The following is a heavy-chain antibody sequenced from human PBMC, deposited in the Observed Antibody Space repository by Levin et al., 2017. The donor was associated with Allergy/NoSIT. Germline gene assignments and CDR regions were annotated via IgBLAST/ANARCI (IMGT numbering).Heavy chain of an antibody. CDR1: GGSIGSTTYW. CDR2: IYYNGNT. V-gene: IGHV4-39*01. CDR3: AKRPGYGYSFDI. D-gene: IGHD6-13*01. Sequence: GSLRLSCTVSGGSIGSTTYWWGWIRQPPGKGLEWIGTIYYNGNTFYSPSLQSRVTISVDKSKNQLSLKLGSVTAADTAVYYCAKRPGYGYSFDIWGQGTMVTVSS. J-gene: IGHJ3*02.